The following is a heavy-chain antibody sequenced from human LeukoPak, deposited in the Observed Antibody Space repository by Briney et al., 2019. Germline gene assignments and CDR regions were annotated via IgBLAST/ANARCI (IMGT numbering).Heavy chain of an antibody. D-gene: IGHD2-15*01. CDR2: INHSGST. Sequence: KSSETLSLTCAVYSGSFSGYYWSWIRQPPGKGLEWIGEINHSGSTNYNPSLKSRVTISVDTSKNQFSLKLSSVTAADTAVYYCARGRIRRGSRFDYWGQGTLVTVSS. CDR3: ARGRIRRGSRFDY. CDR1: SGSFSGYY. J-gene: IGHJ4*02. V-gene: IGHV4-34*01.